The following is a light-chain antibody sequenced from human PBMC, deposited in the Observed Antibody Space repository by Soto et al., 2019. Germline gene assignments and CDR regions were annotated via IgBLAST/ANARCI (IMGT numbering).Light chain of an antibody. Sequence: QSVLTQPPSASGTPGQSVTISCSGSTSNIGSKTVSWYQQVPGAAPKLLIYSTNQWPSGVPDRFSGSKSGTSASLTISGLQSEDEADYYCATGDDSLNGLYVFGPGTK. CDR3: ATGDDSLNGLYV. CDR2: STN. J-gene: IGLJ1*01. V-gene: IGLV1-44*01. CDR1: TSNIGSKT.